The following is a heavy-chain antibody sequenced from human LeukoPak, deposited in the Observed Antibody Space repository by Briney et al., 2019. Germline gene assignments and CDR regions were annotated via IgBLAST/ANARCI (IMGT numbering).Heavy chain of an antibody. CDR2: IIPIFGIA. CDR3: ARTLRGSGSLKLYWYVDL. J-gene: IGHJ2*01. CDR1: GDTFSSYT. Sequence: SVKVFCKASGDTFSSYTISWVPHAPGQGLEGMGRIIPIFGIANYAQEFQGRVTITADKSTSTAYMELSSLRSEDTAVYYCARTLRGSGSLKLYWYVDLWGRGTLVTVSS. V-gene: IGHV1-69*02. D-gene: IGHD1-26*01.